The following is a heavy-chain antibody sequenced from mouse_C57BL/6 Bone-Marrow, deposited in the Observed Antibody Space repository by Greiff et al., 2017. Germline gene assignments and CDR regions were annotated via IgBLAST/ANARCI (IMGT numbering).Heavy chain of an antibody. Sequence: EVQLVESGGGLVKPGGSLKLSCAASGFTFSDYGMHWVRQAPEKGLEWVAYISSGSSTIYYADTVKGRFTISRDNAKNTLFLQMTSLRSEDTAMYYCARSDGYPLAYWGQGTLVTVSA. CDR1: GFTFSDYG. CDR2: ISSGSSTI. CDR3: ARSDGYPLAY. D-gene: IGHD2-3*01. J-gene: IGHJ3*01. V-gene: IGHV5-17*01.